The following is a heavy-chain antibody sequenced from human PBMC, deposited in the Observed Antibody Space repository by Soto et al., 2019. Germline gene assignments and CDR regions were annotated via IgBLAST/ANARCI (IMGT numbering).Heavy chain of an antibody. D-gene: IGHD3-3*01. J-gene: IGHJ4*02. V-gene: IGHV3-23*01. Sequence: PGGSLRLSCAASGLIFSSSDMAWVRQAPGKGLEWVSAIKSSDFTTYYADSVKGRFTISRDNSRNTLYLQMNTLGAEDTAMYYCSKEGFHWGQGTLVTVSS. CDR1: GLIFSSSD. CDR2: IKSSDFTT. CDR3: SKEGFH.